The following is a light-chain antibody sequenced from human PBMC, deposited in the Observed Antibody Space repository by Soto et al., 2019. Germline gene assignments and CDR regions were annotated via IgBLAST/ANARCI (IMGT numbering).Light chain of an antibody. Sequence: EIVMTQSPATLSVSPGERATLSCSASQSVSSNLAWYQQKPCQAPMLLIYGASTRAPGIPARLGGSRSGTEFTLTISSLQSEDFAVYYCQQYNNWPHTFGQGTKLEIK. V-gene: IGKV3-15*01. CDR3: QQYNNWPHT. CDR2: GAS. J-gene: IGKJ2*01. CDR1: QSVSSN.